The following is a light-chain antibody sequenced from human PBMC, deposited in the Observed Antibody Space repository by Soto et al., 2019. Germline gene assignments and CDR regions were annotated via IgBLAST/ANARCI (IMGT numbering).Light chain of an antibody. CDR2: GAS. CDR3: QQYGSSVYT. V-gene: IGKV3-20*01. CDR1: QSVSSSY. Sequence: EIVLTQSPGTLSLSPGERATLSCRASQSVSSSYFAWYKQKPGQAPRLLIYGASSRATGIPDRFSGSGSGTDFTLTISRLEPEDFAVYYCQQYGSSVYTFGQGTKLEIK. J-gene: IGKJ2*01.